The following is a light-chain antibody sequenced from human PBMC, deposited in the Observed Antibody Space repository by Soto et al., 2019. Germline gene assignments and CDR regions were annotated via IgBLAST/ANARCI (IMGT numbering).Light chain of an antibody. CDR1: SSDVGRYNY. Sequence: QSVLTQPASVSGSPGQSITISCTGTSSDVGRYNYVSWYQQHAGKAPKLMIYEVSNRPSGVSNRFSGSKSGNTASLTISGLQAEDEADYYCSSYTSSSTYVFGTGTKVTVL. J-gene: IGLJ1*01. CDR2: EVS. CDR3: SSYTSSSTYV. V-gene: IGLV2-14*01.